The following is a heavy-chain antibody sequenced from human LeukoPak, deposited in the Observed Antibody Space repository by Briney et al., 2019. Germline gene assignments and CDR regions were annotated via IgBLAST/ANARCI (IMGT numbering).Heavy chain of an antibody. V-gene: IGHV3-30*02. CDR1: GFTFSSYA. CDR3: AKEYSSGWYGAFDI. Sequence: GGSLRLSCAASGFTFSSYAMHWVRQAPGKGLEWVAFIRYDGSNKYYADSVKGRFTISRDNSKNTLYLQMNSLRAEDTAVYYCAKEYSSGWYGAFDIWGQGTMVTVSS. D-gene: IGHD6-19*01. CDR2: IRYDGSNK. J-gene: IGHJ3*02.